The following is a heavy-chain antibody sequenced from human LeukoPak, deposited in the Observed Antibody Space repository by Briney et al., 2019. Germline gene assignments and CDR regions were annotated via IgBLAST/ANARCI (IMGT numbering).Heavy chain of an antibody. CDR1: GGTFSSYA. Sequence: SVKVSCKASGGTFSSYAISWVRQAPGQGLEWMGGIIPIFGTANYAQKFQGRVTITADKSTSTAYMELRSLRSDDTAVYYCARSFLDSSGYFDYWGQGTLVTVSS. J-gene: IGHJ4*02. CDR3: ARSFLDSSGYFDY. V-gene: IGHV1-69*06. D-gene: IGHD3-22*01. CDR2: IIPIFGTA.